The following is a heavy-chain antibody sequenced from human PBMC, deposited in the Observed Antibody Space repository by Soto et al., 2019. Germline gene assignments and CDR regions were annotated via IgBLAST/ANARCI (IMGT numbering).Heavy chain of an antibody. CDR1: GGSISSYY. Sequence: QVQLQESGPGRVKLSETLFLSCTVSGGSISSYYWSWFRQSPGKRMEWIGYVHHSWGSSYNPSLQSRVAISLDTSKRQFSLKVTSVTATDTAVYYCARQGFGPLHGLVDVWGQGTTVTVSS. V-gene: IGHV4-59*08. J-gene: IGHJ6*02. CDR2: VHHSWGS. CDR3: ARQGFGPLHGLVDV. D-gene: IGHD3-10*01.